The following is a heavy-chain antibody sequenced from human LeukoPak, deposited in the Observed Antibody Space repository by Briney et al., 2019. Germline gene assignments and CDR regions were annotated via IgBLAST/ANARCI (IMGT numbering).Heavy chain of an antibody. J-gene: IGHJ3*02. CDR3: ARGFPARRGAFDI. CDR2: ISNGNSPI. V-gene: IGHV3-48*01. D-gene: IGHD6-6*01. CDR1: GFTFSGHN. Sequence: PGGSLRLSCAASGFTFSGHNMNWVRQAPGKGLEWVSYISNGNSPIYYADSVKGRFTISRDNAKNSLYLQMYSLRVEDTAVYYCARGFPARRGAFDIWGQGTKVTVSS.